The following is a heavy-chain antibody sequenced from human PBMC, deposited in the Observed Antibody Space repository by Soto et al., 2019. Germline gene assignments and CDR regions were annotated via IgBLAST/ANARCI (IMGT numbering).Heavy chain of an antibody. J-gene: IGHJ6*02. CDR2: IYPGDSDT. Sequence: GESLKISCKGSGYIFTSHWIAWVRQMPGKGLEWMGIIYPGDSDTIYSPSFQGQVTFSVDKSISTVYLQWTTLKASDTAMYYCARRVPSGSGADYYGMDVWGQGATVTVSS. V-gene: IGHV5-51*01. CDR3: ARRVPSGSGADYYGMDV. D-gene: IGHD3-10*01. CDR1: GYIFTSHW.